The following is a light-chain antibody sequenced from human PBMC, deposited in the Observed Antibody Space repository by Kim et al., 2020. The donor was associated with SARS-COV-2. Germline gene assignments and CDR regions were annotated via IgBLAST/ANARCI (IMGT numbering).Light chain of an antibody. V-gene: IGLV2-14*01. CDR2: EGS. Sequence: GLSLTIPCHGNIRDVGGYNHVSWYQQQPGKAPNLMIYEGSKRPAGVSNRLSGSKCGNTASLTISGLQAEYEADYYCSSYTIRSTFVFGGGTQLTVL. CDR3: SSYTIRSTFV. CDR1: IRDVGGYNH. J-gene: IGLJ3*02.